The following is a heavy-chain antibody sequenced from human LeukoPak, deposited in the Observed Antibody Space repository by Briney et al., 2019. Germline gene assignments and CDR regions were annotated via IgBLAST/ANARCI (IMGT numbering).Heavy chain of an antibody. V-gene: IGHV3-21*01. Sequence: GGSLRLSCAASGFTFSSYSTNWVRQAPGKGLEWVSSISSSSSYIYYADSVKGRFTISRDNAKNSLYLQMNSLRAEDTAVYYCARDPTPGDPPHYWGQGTLVTVSS. CDR3: ARDPTPGDPPHY. CDR2: ISSSSSYI. J-gene: IGHJ4*02. CDR1: GFTFSSYS. D-gene: IGHD4-17*01.